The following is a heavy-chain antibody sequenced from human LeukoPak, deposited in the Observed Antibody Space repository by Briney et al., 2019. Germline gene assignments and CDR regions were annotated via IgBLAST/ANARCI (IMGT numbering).Heavy chain of an antibody. Sequence: PGGSLRLSCAASGFTFSSYAMHWVRQAPGKGLEWVAVISYDGSNKYYADSVKGRFTISRDNSKNTLYLQMNSLRAEDTAVYYCARNDWGRQWLVGALDYWGQGTLVTVSS. CDR2: ISYDGSNK. CDR3: ARNDWGRQWLVGALDY. V-gene: IGHV3-30-3*01. CDR1: GFTFSSYA. D-gene: IGHD6-19*01. J-gene: IGHJ4*02.